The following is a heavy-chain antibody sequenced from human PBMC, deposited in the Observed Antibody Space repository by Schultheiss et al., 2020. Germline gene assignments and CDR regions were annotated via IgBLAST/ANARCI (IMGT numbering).Heavy chain of an antibody. J-gene: IGHJ4*02. V-gene: IGHV4-59*12. CDR1: GGSISSYY. CDR2: IYYSGST. CDR3: AREGTALAMDYYFDY. Sequence: SETLSLTCTVSGGSISSYYWSWIRQPPGKGLEWIGYIYYSGSTNYNPSLKSRVTISIDTSKSQFSLNLTSMTAADTAVYYCAREGTALAMDYYFDYWGPGTLVTVSS. D-gene: IGHD6-19*01.